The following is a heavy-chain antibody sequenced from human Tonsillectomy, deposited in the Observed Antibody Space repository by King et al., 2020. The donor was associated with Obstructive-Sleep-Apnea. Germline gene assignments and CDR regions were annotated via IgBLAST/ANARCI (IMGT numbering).Heavy chain of an antibody. V-gene: IGHV3-30-3*01. CDR1: GFTFSSYA. J-gene: IGHJ4*02. CDR3: ASSSSWSYYFDY. Sequence: VQLVESGGGVVQPGRSLRLSCAASGFTFSSYAMHWVRQAPGKGLEWVAVISYDGSNKYYADSVKGRFTISRDNSKNTLYLQMNSLRADDTAVYYCASSSSWSYYFDYWGQGTLVTVSS. CDR2: ISYDGSNK. D-gene: IGHD6-13*01.